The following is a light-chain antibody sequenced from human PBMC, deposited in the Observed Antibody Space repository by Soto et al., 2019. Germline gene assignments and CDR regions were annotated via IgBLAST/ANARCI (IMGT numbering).Light chain of an antibody. V-gene: IGKV3-20*01. CDR3: QQYGSSPIT. J-gene: IGKJ5*01. CDR2: GAS. Sequence: EIGLTQSPTTPSVSPGERRTISCRASQSVSSSYLAWYQQKPGQAPRLLIYGASSRETGIPDRFSGRGSGTDFTLTVGRLEPEDFAVYYCQQYGSSPITFGQGTRLEIK. CDR1: QSVSSSY.